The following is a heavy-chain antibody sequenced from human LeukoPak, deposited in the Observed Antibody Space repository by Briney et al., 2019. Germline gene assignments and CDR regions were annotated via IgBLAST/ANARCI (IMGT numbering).Heavy chain of an antibody. CDR3: ARDPYDYGGNSYYFDY. Sequence: GGSLRLSCAASGFTFSSYEMNWVRQAPGKGLEWVSYISSSGSTIYYADSVKGRFTISRDNAKNSLYLQMNSLRAEDTAVYYCARDPYDYGGNSYYFDYWGQGTLVTVSS. D-gene: IGHD4-23*01. V-gene: IGHV3-48*03. CDR2: ISSSGSTI. J-gene: IGHJ4*02. CDR1: GFTFSSYE.